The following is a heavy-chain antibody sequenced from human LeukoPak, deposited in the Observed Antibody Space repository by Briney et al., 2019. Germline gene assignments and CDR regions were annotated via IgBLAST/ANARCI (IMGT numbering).Heavy chain of an antibody. D-gene: IGHD1-1*01. CDR1: GDSISSGSYY. CDR3: ARGNWNDVVGYYFDY. Sequence: SETLSLTCTVSGDSISSGSYYWSWIRQPAGEGLEWIGRIYSSGRTHYSPSLKSRVAISVDTSKNRFSLRLSSVTAADTAVYYCARGNWNDVVGYYFDYWGQGTLVTVSS. J-gene: IGHJ4*02. V-gene: IGHV4-61*02. CDR2: IYSSGRT.